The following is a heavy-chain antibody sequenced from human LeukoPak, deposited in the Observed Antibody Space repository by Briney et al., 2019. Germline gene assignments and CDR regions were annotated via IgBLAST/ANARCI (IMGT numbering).Heavy chain of an antibody. CDR2: ISSSSSTI. D-gene: IGHD3-3*01. J-gene: IGHJ4*02. Sequence: GGSLRLSCAASGFTFSSYSMNWVRQAPGKGLEWVSYISSSSSTIYYADSVKGRFTISRDNAKNSLYLQMNSLRAEDTAVYYCARDYYDFWSGLAPTDYWGQGTLVTVSS. V-gene: IGHV3-48*04. CDR1: GFTFSSYS. CDR3: ARDYYDFWSGLAPTDY.